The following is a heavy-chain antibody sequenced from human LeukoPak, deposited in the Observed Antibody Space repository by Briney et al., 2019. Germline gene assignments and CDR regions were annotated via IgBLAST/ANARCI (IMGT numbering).Heavy chain of an antibody. J-gene: IGHJ4*02. V-gene: IGHV4-59*12. CDR1: GGSISSYY. D-gene: IGHD3-3*01. CDR2: IYYSGST. CDR3: AITYDFWSGYRDY. Sequence: PSETLSLTCTVSGGSISSYYWSWIRQPPGKGLEWIGYIYYSGSTNYNPSLKSRVTISVDTSKNQFSLKLSSVTAADTAVYYCAITYDFWSGYRDYWGQGTLVTVSS.